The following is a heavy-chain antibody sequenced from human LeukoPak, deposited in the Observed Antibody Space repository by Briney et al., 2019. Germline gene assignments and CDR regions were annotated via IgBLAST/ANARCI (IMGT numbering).Heavy chain of an antibody. CDR1: GFTFTSYG. Sequence: GALRLSRSASGFTFTSYGKHWVRHAPGQGVGGGGFLRYDGSNKYYAASVKGRFTISRDNSKNTLYLQMNSLRAEDTAVYYCAKEGMDYYDSSAHLDYWGQGTLVTVSS. V-gene: IGHV3-30*02. CDR3: AKEGMDYYDSSAHLDY. J-gene: IGHJ4*02. CDR2: LRYDGSNK. D-gene: IGHD3-22*01.